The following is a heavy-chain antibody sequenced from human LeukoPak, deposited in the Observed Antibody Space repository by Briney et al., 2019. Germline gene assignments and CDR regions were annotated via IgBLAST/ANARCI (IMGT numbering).Heavy chain of an antibody. CDR3: ARSPTYYYDSSGYVL. CDR1: GFTFSSYE. D-gene: IGHD3-22*01. Sequence: GGSLRLSCAASGFTFSSYEMNWVRQAPGKGLGWVSYISSSGSTIYYADSVKGRFTISGDNAKNSLYLQMNSLRAEDTAVYYCARSPTYYYDSSGYVLWGQGTLVTVSS. V-gene: IGHV3-48*03. J-gene: IGHJ4*02. CDR2: ISSSGSTI.